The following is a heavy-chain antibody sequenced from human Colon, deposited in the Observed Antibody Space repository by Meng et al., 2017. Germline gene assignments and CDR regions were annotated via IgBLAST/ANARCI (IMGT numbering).Heavy chain of an antibody. CDR3: ARDSGLGYCSGGSCYYYYGMDV. CDR2: ISSSSSYI. V-gene: IGHV3-21*01. D-gene: IGHD2-15*01. CDR1: GFTFSSYS. Sequence: GESLKISCAASGFTFSSYSMNWVCQAPGKGLEWVSSISSSSSYIYYADSVKGRFTISRDNAKNSLYLQMNSLRAEDTAVYYCARDSGLGYCSGGSCYYYYGMDVWGQGTTVTVSS. J-gene: IGHJ6*02.